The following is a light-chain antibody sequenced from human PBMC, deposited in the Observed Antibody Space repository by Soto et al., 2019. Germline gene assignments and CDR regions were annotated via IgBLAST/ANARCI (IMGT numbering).Light chain of an antibody. CDR3: QQRSNWPPVYT. V-gene: IGKV3-11*01. CDR1: QSVSSY. Sequence: EIVFTQSPATLSLSPGERATLSCRASQSVSSYLAWYQQKPGQAPRLLIYDASNRAAGIPARFSGSGSGTDFTLTISSLEPGDFAVYYCQQRSNWPPVYTFGQGTKVDIK. CDR2: DAS. J-gene: IGKJ2*01.